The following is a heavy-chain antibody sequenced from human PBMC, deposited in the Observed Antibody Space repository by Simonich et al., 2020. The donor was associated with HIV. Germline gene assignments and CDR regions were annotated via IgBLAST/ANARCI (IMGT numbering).Heavy chain of an antibody. CDR3: AKSGGYSYGSNFDY. D-gene: IGHD5-18*01. CDR2: ISLNSGSI. V-gene: IGHV3-9*01. Sequence: EVQLVESGGGLVQPGRSLRLSCAASGFTFADYAMHWVRQAQGKGREGVSGISLNSGSIGYADSVKGRFTISRDNAKNSLYLQMNSLRAEDTALYYCAKSGGYSYGSNFDYWGQGTQVTVSS. CDR1: GFTFADYA. J-gene: IGHJ4*02.